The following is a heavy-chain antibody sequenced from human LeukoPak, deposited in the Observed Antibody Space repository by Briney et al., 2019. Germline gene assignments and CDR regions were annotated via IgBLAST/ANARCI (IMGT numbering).Heavy chain of an antibody. CDR1: GYNFTIYW. J-gene: IGHJ4*02. D-gene: IGHD3-9*01. Sequence: GESLKISCKGSGYNFTIYWIVWVRQMPGKGLEWMGVIYPGDSHTRYSPSFQGQGTISADKSISTAYLQWNSLKASDTAIYYCTRSPDIDILTGYSRYYFDYWGQGALVTVSS. CDR3: TRSPDIDILTGYSRYYFDY. CDR2: IYPGDSHT. V-gene: IGHV5-51*01.